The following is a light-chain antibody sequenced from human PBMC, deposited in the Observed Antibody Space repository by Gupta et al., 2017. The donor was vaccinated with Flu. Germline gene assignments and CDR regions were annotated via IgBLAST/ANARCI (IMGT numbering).Light chain of an antibody. Sequence: VTISCSGSSSNIGSNPVNWYQQFPGTAPTLLIYSNNQRPSGVPDRFFGSKSGTSASLAISGLQSEDEADYSCAAWDDSLSGVVFGGGTKLTV. CDR3: AAWDDSLSGVV. CDR1: SSNIGSNP. V-gene: IGLV1-44*01. J-gene: IGLJ2*01. CDR2: SNN.